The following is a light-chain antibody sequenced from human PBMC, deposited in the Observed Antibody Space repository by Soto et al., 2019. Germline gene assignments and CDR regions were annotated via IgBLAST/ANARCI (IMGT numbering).Light chain of an antibody. CDR2: GAS. CDR1: QSVRSTF. J-gene: IGKJ2*01. CDR3: QQYDTSPPTYT. V-gene: IGKV3-20*01. Sequence: EVVLTQSPGTLSLSPGERVTLSCRTSQSVRSTFLAWYQQKPGQAPRPLSYGASTRATGIPDRFSGSGSGTDFTLTISRLEPEDFAVYYCQQYDTSPPTYTFGQGTKLEIK.